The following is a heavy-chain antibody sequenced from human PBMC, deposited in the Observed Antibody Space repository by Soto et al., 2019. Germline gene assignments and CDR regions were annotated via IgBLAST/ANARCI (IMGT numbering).Heavy chain of an antibody. Sequence: GGSLRLSCAASGFTFSSYAMHWVRQAPGKGLEWVAVISYDGSNKYYADSVKGRFTISRDNSKNTLYLQMNSLRAEDTAVYYCARDLGQLVPYGMDVWGQGTTVTVSS. CDR2: ISYDGSNK. CDR1: GFTFSSYA. D-gene: IGHD6-6*01. J-gene: IGHJ6*02. V-gene: IGHV3-30-3*01. CDR3: ARDLGQLVPYGMDV.